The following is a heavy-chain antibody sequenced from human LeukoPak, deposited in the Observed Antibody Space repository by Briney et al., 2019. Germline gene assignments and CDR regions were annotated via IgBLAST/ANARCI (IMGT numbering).Heavy chain of an antibody. CDR1: GASISSNTYY. CDR2: IFNAGST. J-gene: IGHJ3*02. Sequence: NPSETLSLTCTVSGASISSNTYYWAWIRQSPGKGLEWIGSIFNAGSTFYNPSLTSRVTMSVDTSKNQFSLKLSSVTAADTAMYYCARNMTVILVAERTDAFDIWGQGTMVTVSS. D-gene: IGHD3-22*01. CDR3: ARNMTVILVAERTDAFDI. V-gene: IGHV4-39*01.